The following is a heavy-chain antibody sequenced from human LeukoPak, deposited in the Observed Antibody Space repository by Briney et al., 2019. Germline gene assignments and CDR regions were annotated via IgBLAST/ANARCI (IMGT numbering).Heavy chain of an antibody. Sequence: SVKVSCKASGGTFSSYAISWVRQAPGQGLEWMGGIIPIFGTANYAQKFQGRVTITADESTSTAYMELSSLRSEDTAVYYCVGVAYYYDRQFDYWGQGTLVTVSS. CDR2: IIPIFGTA. CDR1: GGTFSSYA. V-gene: IGHV1-69*13. D-gene: IGHD3-22*01. CDR3: VGVAYYYDRQFDY. J-gene: IGHJ4*02.